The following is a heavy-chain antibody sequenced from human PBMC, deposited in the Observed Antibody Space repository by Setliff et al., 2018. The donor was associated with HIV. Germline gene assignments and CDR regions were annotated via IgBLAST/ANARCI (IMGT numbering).Heavy chain of an antibody. CDR2: ISGHSERT. J-gene: IGHJ6*04. CDR1: GYTFTTYG. D-gene: IGHD2-15*01. CDR3: ARDSRDIVVVIAPEPEPYYYYGMDV. V-gene: IGHV1-18*01. Sequence: ASVKVSCKASGYTFTTYGISWVRQAPGQGLEWMGWISGHSERTDFSKKVRDRLTMTMDTSTNTAYMELRSLRSEDTAVYYCARDSRDIVVVIAPEPEPYYYYGMDVWGEGTTVTVSS.